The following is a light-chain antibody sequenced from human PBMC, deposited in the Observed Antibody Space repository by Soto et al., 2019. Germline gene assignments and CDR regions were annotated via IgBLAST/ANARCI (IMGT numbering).Light chain of an antibody. V-gene: IGLV2-14*03. CDR3: CSYTSSSPHV. J-gene: IGLJ1*01. Sequence: QSALTQPASVSGSPGQSITISCTGTSSDVGGYNFVSWYQQHPGKVPKLMIFDVNRRPPGVSDRFSGSKSGNTASLTISGLQAEDEGDYYCCSYTSSSPHVFGRGTKLTVL. CDR1: SSDVGGYNF. CDR2: DVN.